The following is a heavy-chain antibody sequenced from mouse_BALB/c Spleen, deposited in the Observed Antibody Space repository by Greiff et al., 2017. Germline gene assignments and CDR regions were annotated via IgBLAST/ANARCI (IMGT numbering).Heavy chain of an antibody. J-gene: IGHJ3*01. CDR1: GFSLTCYG. CDR2: IWSGGST. V-gene: IGHV2-2*02. CDR3: ARNEGDYDYDSWFAY. Sequence: VQLPQSGPCLVQPSQSLSLTCPVSGFSLTCYGVHLVCPSPGKGLEWLGVIWSGGSTDYNAAFISRLSISKDKSKSQVFFKMNSLQANDTAIYYCARNEGDYDYDSWFAYWGQGTLVTVSA. D-gene: IGHD2-4*01.